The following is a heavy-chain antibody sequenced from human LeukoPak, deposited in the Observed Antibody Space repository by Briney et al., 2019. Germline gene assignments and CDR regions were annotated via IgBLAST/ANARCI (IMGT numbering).Heavy chain of an antibody. V-gene: IGHV3-74*01. CDR2: INSDGSST. J-gene: IGHJ5*02. Sequence: GGSLRLSCAASGFTFSSYWMHWVRQAPGKGLVWVSRINSDGSSTSYADSVKGRFTISGDNAKNTLYLQMNSLRAEDTAVYYCARASRAVSNWFDPWGQGTLVTVSS. CDR3: ARASRAVSNWFDP. D-gene: IGHD2-8*01. CDR1: GFTFSSYW.